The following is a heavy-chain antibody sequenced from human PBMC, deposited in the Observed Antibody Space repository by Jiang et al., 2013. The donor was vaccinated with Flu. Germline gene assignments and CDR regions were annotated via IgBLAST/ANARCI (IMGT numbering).Heavy chain of an antibody. Sequence: SRGLEWLGRTYYRSKWYNDYAVSVKSRITINPDTSKNQFSLQLNSVTPEDTAVYYCARDRCSSTSCYGDYYYGMDVWGQGTTVTVSS. D-gene: IGHD2-2*01. CDR3: ARDRCSSTSCYGDYYYGMDV. V-gene: IGHV6-1*01. J-gene: IGHJ6*02. CDR2: TYYRSKWYN.